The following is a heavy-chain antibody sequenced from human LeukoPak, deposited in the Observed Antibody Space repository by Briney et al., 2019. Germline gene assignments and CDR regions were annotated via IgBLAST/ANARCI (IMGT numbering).Heavy chain of an antibody. CDR3: VRGVPGVYFYYYMDV. V-gene: IGHV1-3*03. Sequence: ASVKVSCKASGYSFISYAMNWVRQAPGQRLEWMGWIYGDNGDTKYSQEFQGRVTITRDTSASTAYMELSSLRSEDMAVYYCVRGVPGVYFYYYMDVWGKGTTVTVSS. D-gene: IGHD2-8*01. CDR1: GYSFISYA. CDR2: IYGDNGDT. J-gene: IGHJ6*03.